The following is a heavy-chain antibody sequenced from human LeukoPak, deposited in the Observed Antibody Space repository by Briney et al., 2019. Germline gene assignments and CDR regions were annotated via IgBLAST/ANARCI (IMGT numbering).Heavy chain of an antibody. J-gene: IGHJ4*02. CDR2: IYYSGST. D-gene: IGHD2-21*02. CDR1: GGSISSSSYY. CDR3: ASRAYCGGDCPKTSDY. Sequence: SETLSLTCTVSGGSISSSSYYWGWIRQPPGKGLEWFGSIYYSGSTYYNPSLKSRVTISVDTSKNQFSLKLSSVTAADTAVYYCASRAYCGGDCPKTSDYWGQGTLVTVSS. V-gene: IGHV4-39*07.